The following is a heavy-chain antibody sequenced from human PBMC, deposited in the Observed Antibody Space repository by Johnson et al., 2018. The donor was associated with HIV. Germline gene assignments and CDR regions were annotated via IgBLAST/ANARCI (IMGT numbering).Heavy chain of an antibody. CDR2: ISYDGSIK. CDR3: ARGGARSSGYYSAFDI. J-gene: IGHJ3*02. V-gene: IGHV3-30*04. CDR1: GFTFSSYA. D-gene: IGHD3-22*01. Sequence: QVQLVESGGGVVQPGRSLRLSCAASGFTFSSYAMHWVRQAPGKGLEWVAVISYDGSIKYYADSVKGRFTISRDNSKNTLYLQMNSLRAEDTAVYYCARGGARSSGYYSAFDIWGQGTMVTVSS.